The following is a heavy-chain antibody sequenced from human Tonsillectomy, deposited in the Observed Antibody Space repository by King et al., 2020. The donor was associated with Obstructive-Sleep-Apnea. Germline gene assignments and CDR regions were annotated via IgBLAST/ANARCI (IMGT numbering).Heavy chain of an antibody. CDR3: ARDGAYCGGDCYPDLFDY. V-gene: IGHV3-30-3*01. CDR1: GFTFSSYA. CDR2: ISYDGSKK. J-gene: IGHJ4*02. Sequence: QLVQSGGGMVQPGRSLRLSCAASGFTFSSYAMHCVRQAPGKGLEWVAFISYDGSKKYYADSVEVRFTISRDNSKNTLYLQMNSLRAEDTAVYYCARDGAYCGGDCYPDLFDYWGQGTLVTVSS. D-gene: IGHD2-21*02.